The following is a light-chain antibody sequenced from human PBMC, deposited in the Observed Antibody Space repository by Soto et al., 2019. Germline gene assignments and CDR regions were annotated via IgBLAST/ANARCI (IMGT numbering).Light chain of an antibody. CDR3: QQYNNWPV. CDR1: QSVSSN. CDR2: AAS. Sequence: EIVMTQSPATLSVSPGERATLSCRASQSVSSNLAWYQQKPGQAPGLLIYAASTRATGIPARFSGSGSGTEFTLTISSLQSEDFAVYYCQQYNNWPVFGQGTKVDIK. V-gene: IGKV3-15*01. J-gene: IGKJ1*01.